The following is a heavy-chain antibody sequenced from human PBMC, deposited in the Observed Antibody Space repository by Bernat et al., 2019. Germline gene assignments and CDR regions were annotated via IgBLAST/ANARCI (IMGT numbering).Heavy chain of an antibody. Sequence: QVQLVESGGGVVQPGRSLRLSCAASGFTFSSYAMHWVRQAPGKGLEWVAVISYDESNKYYADSVKGRFTISRDNSKNTLYLQMNSLRAEDTAVYYCARDQAVAGTAGAFDIWGQGTMVTVSS. CDR2: ISYDESNK. CDR3: ARDQAVAGTAGAFDI. D-gene: IGHD6-19*01. V-gene: IGHV3-30*01. J-gene: IGHJ3*02. CDR1: GFTFSSYA.